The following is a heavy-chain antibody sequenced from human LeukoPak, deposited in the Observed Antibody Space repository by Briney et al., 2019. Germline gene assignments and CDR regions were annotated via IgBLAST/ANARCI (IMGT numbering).Heavy chain of an antibody. D-gene: IGHD3-10*01. J-gene: IGHJ6*04. CDR1: GGSFRGYY. CDR2: INHSGST. V-gene: IGHV4-34*01. Sequence: SETRSLTCAVYGGSFRGYYWSWIRQPPGKGLGWIGEINHSGSTNYNPALKSRVPISADTSKNQSSLKLSSVTAADTAVYYYARGRITMVRGVIITSHYYYAMDVWGKGTTVTVSS. CDR3: ARGRITMVRGVIITSHYYYAMDV.